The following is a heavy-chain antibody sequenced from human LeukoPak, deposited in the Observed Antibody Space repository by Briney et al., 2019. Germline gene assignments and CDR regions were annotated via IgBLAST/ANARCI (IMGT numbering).Heavy chain of an antibody. V-gene: IGHV3-21*01. CDR2: ISSSSSYI. CDR3: ARDRILGFWSASYGMDV. D-gene: IGHD3-3*01. Sequence: PGGSLRLSCAASGFTFSSYSTNWVRQAPGKGLEWVSSISSSSSYIYYADSVKGRFTISRDNAKNSLYLQMNSLRAEDTAVYYCARDRILGFWSASYGMDVWGQGTMVTVSS. J-gene: IGHJ6*02. CDR1: GFTFSSYS.